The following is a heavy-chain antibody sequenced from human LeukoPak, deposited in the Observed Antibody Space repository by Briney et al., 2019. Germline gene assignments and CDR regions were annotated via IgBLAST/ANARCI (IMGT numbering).Heavy chain of an antibody. CDR3: IRDLRDHDY. Sequence: GGSLRLSCAASGFTFSTYWMRWVRQPPGKGLVWVSRINGDGTQTNYADSVKGRFTVSRDNAKNTLYLQMNSLRADDTAVYFCIRDLRDHDYWGQGALVTVSS. V-gene: IGHV3-74*01. CDR2: INGDGTQT. J-gene: IGHJ4*02. CDR1: GFTFSTYW.